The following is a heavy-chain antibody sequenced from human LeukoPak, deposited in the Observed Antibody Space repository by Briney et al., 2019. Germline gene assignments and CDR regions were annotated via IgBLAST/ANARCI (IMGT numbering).Heavy chain of an antibody. CDR2: IYTSGST. D-gene: IGHD3-10*01. Sequence: PSETLSLTCTVSGGSISSGSYFWSWIRQPAGKGLEWIGRIYTSGSTNYNPSLKSRVTISVDTSKNQFSLKLSSVTAADTAVYYCARVLKSRVRITMVRGDGYYYMDVWGKGTTVTVSS. CDR3: ARVLKSRVRITMVRGDGYYYMDV. CDR1: GGSISSGSYF. V-gene: IGHV4-61*02. J-gene: IGHJ6*03.